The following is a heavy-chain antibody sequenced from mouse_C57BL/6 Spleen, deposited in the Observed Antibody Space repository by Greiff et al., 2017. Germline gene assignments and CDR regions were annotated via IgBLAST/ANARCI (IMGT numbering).Heavy chain of an antibody. CDR2: IYPGSGST. J-gene: IGHJ2*01. Sequence: QVQLQQPGAELVKPGASVKMSCKASGYTFTSYWITWVKQRPGQGLEWIGDIYPGSGSTNYNEKFKSKATLTVDTSSSTAYTQLSSLTSEDSAVYYCARKTTVFDYSGQNTTLTLSS. V-gene: IGHV1-55*01. CDR3: ARKTTVFDY. D-gene: IGHD1-1*01. CDR1: GYTFTSYW.